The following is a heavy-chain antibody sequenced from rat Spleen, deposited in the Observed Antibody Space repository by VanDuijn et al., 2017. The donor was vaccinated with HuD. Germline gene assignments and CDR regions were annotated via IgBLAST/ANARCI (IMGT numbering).Heavy chain of an antibody. D-gene: IGHD1-2*01. J-gene: IGHJ2*01. V-gene: IGHV5-25*01. CDR3: ATLSRSDY. Sequence: APTKGLEWIASISTGGGNTYYRDSVKGRFTISRDNAKSTLYLQMDSLRSEDTATYYCATLSRSDYWGQGGMVTVSS. CDR2: ISTGGGNT.